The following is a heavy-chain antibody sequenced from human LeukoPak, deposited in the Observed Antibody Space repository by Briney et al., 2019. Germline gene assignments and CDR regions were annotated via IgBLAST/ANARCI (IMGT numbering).Heavy chain of an antibody. CDR1: GFTFSNYW. CDR2: INSDGSSR. J-gene: IGHJ4*02. Sequence: GGSLRLSCAASGFTFSNYWMHWVRQAPGKGLVWVSRINSDGSSRNYADSVKGRFTISRDDAKNTLYLQMNSLRGEDTAVYYCASASSHRIAAGGDYWGQGTLVTVSS. CDR3: ASASSHRIAAGGDY. D-gene: IGHD6-13*01. V-gene: IGHV3-74*01.